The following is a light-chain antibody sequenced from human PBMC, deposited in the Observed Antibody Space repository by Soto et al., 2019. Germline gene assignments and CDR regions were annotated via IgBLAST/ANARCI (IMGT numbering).Light chain of an antibody. J-gene: IGKJ3*01. CDR3: QQSYSTPLT. CDR1: QRISSY. CDR2: AAS. V-gene: IGKV1-39*01. Sequence: DIPMTQSPSSLSASVGDRVTITCRASQRISSYLNWYQQKPGKAPKLLIYAASSLQSGVPSRFSGSGSGTDFTLTINSLQPEDFATYYCQQSYSTPLTFGPGTKVDI.